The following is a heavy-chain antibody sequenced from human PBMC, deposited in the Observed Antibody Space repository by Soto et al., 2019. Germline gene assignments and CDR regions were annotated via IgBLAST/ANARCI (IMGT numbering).Heavy chain of an antibody. CDR3: AGIAAAGFDY. CDR2: ISPYIGNT. Sequence: ALVKVSCKASGYTFTSHGISWVRQAPGQGLEWMGWISPYIGNTNYAQKLQGRVTITADESTSTAYMELSSLRSEDTAVYYCAGIAAAGFDYWGQGTLVTVSS. CDR1: GYTFTSHG. J-gene: IGHJ4*02. D-gene: IGHD6-13*01. V-gene: IGHV1-18*01.